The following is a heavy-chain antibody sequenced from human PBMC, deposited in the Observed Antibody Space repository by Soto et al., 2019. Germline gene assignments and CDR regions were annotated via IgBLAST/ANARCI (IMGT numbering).Heavy chain of an antibody. D-gene: IGHD6-13*01. V-gene: IGHV4-34*01. CDR3: ARGSYAMLQQQPIYYFDY. J-gene: IGHJ4*02. Sequence: SETLSLTCAVYGGSFSGYYWSWIRQPPGKGLEWIGEINHSGSTNYNPSLKSRVTISVDTSKNQFSLKLSSVTGADTAVYYCARGSYAMLQQQPIYYFDYWGQGTLVTVSS. CDR2: INHSGST. CDR1: GGSFSGYY.